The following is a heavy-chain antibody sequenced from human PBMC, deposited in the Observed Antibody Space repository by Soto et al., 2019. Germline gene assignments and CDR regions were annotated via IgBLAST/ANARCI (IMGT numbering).Heavy chain of an antibody. CDR3: ARVRDPHLDHYGLDV. CDR1: GFTFNVSG. J-gene: IGHJ6*02. CDR2: LIPIYDAP. Sequence: GAAVKVSCKTSGFTFNVSGIHWVRQAPGQGLEWVGGLIPIYDAPYYAQKFQDRVTITADKSTTTVHLELSSLRSEDTAVYFCARVRDPHLDHYGLDVWGQGTTVTVSS. V-gene: IGHV1-69*06.